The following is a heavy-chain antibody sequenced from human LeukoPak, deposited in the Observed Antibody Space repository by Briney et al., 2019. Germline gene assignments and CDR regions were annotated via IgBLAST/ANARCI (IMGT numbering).Heavy chain of an antibody. CDR2: INHSGST. Sequence: KASETLSLTCAVYGGPFSGYYWSWIRQPPGKGLEWIGEINHSGSTNYNPSLKSRVTISVDTSKNQFSLKLSSVTAADTAVYYCARGPPRGGAVRYSSGWYVGYWGQGTLVTVSS. CDR3: ARGPPRGGAVRYSSGWYVGY. J-gene: IGHJ4*02. V-gene: IGHV4-34*01. D-gene: IGHD6-19*01. CDR1: GGPFSGYY.